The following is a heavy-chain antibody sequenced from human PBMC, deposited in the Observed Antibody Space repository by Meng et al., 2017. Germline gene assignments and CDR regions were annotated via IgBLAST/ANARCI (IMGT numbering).Heavy chain of an antibody. CDR2: TYYRSKWYN. CDR3: ARAYCSGGSCEFDY. J-gene: IGHJ4*02. Sequence: VQLQPSGPGLVKPSQTLSLTCAISGDSVSSNSAAWNWIRQSPSRGLEWLGRTYYRSKWYNEYTVSVKSRITINPDTSKNQFSLQLNSVTPEDTAVYYCARAYCSGGSCEFDYWGQGTLVTVSS. V-gene: IGHV6-1*01. D-gene: IGHD2-15*01. CDR1: GDSVSSNSAA.